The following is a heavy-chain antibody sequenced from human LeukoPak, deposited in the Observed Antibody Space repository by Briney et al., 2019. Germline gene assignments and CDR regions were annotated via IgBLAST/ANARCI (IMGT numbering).Heavy chain of an antibody. Sequence: PSETLSLTCGVSGGSITSTNWWCWVRQPPGQGLEWIGEISLTGRTNYNPSLIGRVIMSLDESRNQLSLTLTSVTAADTAMYYCTRESGPYCPFGYWGQGTLVVVPS. J-gene: IGHJ4*02. D-gene: IGHD1-26*01. CDR2: ISLTGRT. CDR3: TRESGPYCPFGY. V-gene: IGHV4-4*02. CDR1: GGSITSTNW.